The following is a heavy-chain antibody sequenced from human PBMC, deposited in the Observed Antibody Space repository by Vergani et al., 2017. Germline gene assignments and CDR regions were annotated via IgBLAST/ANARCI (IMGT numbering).Heavy chain of an antibody. CDR1: GYTFTSCA. J-gene: IGHJ5*02. CDR2: INTNTGNP. CDR3: AIDERDIVVVVAATHWFDP. Sequence: QVQLVQSGSELKKPGASVKVSCKASGYTFTSCAMNWVRQAPGQGLEWMGWINTNTGNPTYAQGFTGRFVFSLDTSVSTAYLQISSLKAEDTAVYYCAIDERDIVVVVAATHWFDPWGQGTLVTVSS. V-gene: IGHV7-4-1*02. D-gene: IGHD2-15*01.